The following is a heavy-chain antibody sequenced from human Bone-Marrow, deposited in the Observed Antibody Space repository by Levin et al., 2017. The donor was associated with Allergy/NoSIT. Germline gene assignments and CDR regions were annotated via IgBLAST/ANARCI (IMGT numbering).Heavy chain of an antibody. D-gene: IGHD5-18*01. CDR1: GFTFSSYA. J-gene: IGHJ6*02. CDR2: ISGSGGST. V-gene: IGHV3-23*01. Sequence: GGSLRLSCAASGFTFSSYAMSWVRQAPGKGLEWVSAISGSGGSTYYADSVKGRFTISRDNSKNTLYLQMNSLRAEDTAVYYCAKDGGYGYIYYYYGMDVWGQGTTVTVSS. CDR3: AKDGGYGYIYYYYGMDV.